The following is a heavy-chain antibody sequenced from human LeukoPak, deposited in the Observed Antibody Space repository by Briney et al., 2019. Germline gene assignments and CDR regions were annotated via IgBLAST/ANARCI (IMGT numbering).Heavy chain of an antibody. Sequence: PSETLSLTCTVSGGSISSYYWSWIRQPPGKGLEWIGYIYYSGSTNYNPSLKSRVTISVDTSKNQFSLKLSSVTAADTAVYYCARPTISRWRCHHWGQGTLITVSS. D-gene: IGHD1-1*01. CDR1: GGSISSYY. J-gene: IGHJ4*02. CDR2: IYYSGST. CDR3: ARPTISRWRCHH. V-gene: IGHV4-59*08.